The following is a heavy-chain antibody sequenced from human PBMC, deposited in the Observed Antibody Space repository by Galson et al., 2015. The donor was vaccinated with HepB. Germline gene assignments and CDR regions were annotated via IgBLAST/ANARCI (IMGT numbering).Heavy chain of an antibody. CDR3: AKPIYYRDSSGYSIGDH. V-gene: IGHV3-23*01. Sequence: SLRLSCAASGYTFRNYARSWVRQAPGKGLEWVSSISGSGGNTFYADSVKGRFTISRDNSKNTVYLQMNGLRAEDTAIYYCAKPIYYRDSSGYSIGDHWGQGTLVTVSS. J-gene: IGHJ4*02. D-gene: IGHD3-22*01. CDR1: GYTFRNYA. CDR2: ISGSGGNT.